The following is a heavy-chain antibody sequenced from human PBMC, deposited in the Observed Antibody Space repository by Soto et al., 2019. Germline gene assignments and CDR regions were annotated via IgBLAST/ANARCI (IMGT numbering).Heavy chain of an antibody. CDR2: INSGSDSI. CDR3: AKSGDTAGWGIDF. V-gene: IGHV3-48*02. Sequence: GGSLRLSCVGSGFTFDSYPINCVRQAPGKGLEWVSYINSGSDSIYYAESVKGRFTISRDNARNSLSLQMNSLSDEDTAVYYCAKSGDTAGWGIDFWGQGTMVTVSS. CDR1: GFTFDSYP. J-gene: IGHJ4*02. D-gene: IGHD6-19*01.